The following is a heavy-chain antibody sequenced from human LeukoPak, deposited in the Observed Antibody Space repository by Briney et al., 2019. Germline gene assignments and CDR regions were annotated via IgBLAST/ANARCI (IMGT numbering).Heavy chain of an antibody. D-gene: IGHD6-13*01. CDR1: GFNFNQYA. CDR2: ISCSGGST. J-gene: IGHJ4*02. CDR3: AKMSGYSSRLPYDY. V-gene: IGHV3-23*01. Sequence: PGGALRVSCAASGFNFNQYAMTWVRQAPGKGLEWVSSISCSGGSTYYADSVKGRFTISRDNSKNTVYLQMNSLRAEDTAIYYCAKMSGYSSRLPYDYWGQGTLVTVSS.